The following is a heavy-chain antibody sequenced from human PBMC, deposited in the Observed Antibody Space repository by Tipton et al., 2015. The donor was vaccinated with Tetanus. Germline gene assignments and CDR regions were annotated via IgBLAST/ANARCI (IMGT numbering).Heavy chain of an antibody. D-gene: IGHD2-8*01. CDR3: ARAHCTDGVCNFDF. Sequence: VQLVQSGGEVKKPGESLKISCKGSGYIFNNYWIGWVRQEPGKGLEWMGIIYPGDSDTRYSPSFQGQVTISVDKSTNTAYLQWSSLKASDTSMFYCARAHCTDGVCNFDFWGQGALVTVAS. CDR2: IYPGDSDT. CDR1: GYIFNNYW. J-gene: IGHJ4*02. V-gene: IGHV5-51*01.